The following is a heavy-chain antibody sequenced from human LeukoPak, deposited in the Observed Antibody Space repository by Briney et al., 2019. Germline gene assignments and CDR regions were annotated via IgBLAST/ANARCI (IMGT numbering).Heavy chain of an antibody. Sequence: PGGSLRLSCAASGFTFSSYWMHWVRQAPGKGLVWVSRINSDGSSTSYADSVKGRFTISRDNAKNTPYLQMNSLRAEDTAVYYCARDWGHGGKPRTVFDYWGQGTLVTVSS. CDR2: INSDGSST. D-gene: IGHD4-23*01. J-gene: IGHJ4*02. CDR3: ARDWGHGGKPRTVFDY. V-gene: IGHV3-74*01. CDR1: GFTFSSYW.